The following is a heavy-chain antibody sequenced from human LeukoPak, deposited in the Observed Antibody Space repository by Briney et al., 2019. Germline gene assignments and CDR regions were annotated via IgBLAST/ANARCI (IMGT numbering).Heavy chain of an antibody. CDR2: INPSGGST. CDR1: GYTFTSYY. D-gene: IGHD6-13*01. J-gene: IGHJ6*03. CDR3: ARGSWGSFLQSHYYYYYMDV. V-gene: IGHV1-46*01. Sequence: ASVKVSCKASGYTFTSYYMHWVGQAPGQGLEWMGIINPSGGSTSYAQKFQGRVTMTRDMSTSTVYMELSSLRSEDTAVYYCARGSWGSFLQSHYYYYYMDVWGKGTTVTVSS.